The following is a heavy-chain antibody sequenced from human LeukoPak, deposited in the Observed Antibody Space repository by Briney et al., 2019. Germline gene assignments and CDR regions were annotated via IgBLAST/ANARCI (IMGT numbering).Heavy chain of an antibody. J-gene: IGHJ4*02. V-gene: IGHV3-23*01. CDR2: ISGSGIST. CDR1: GFTSNDYG. Sequence: GGSLRLSCAASGFTSNDYGMSWVRQAPGKGLEWVSTISGSGISTYYADSVKGRFTISRDNSRNTLYLQMNSLRAEDTALYYCVKGDNNILTGYYNSFDYWGQGTLVTVSS. D-gene: IGHD3-9*01. CDR3: VKGDNNILTGYYNSFDY.